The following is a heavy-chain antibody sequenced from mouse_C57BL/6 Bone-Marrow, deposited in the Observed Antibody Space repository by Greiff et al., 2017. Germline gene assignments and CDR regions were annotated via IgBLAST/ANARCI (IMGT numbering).Heavy chain of an antibody. J-gene: IGHJ4*01. CDR2: IYPGDGDT. Sequence: VQRVESGAELVKPGASVKISCKASGYAFSSYWMNWVKQRPGKGLEWIGQIYPGDGDTNYNGKFKGKAKLTAEKSYSTAYMQLRSLDAEDSEVYFIANVVATPYYAMYNWGQGTSVTVSS. CDR3: ANVVATPYYAMYN. V-gene: IGHV1-80*01. CDR1: GYAFSSYW. D-gene: IGHD1-1*01.